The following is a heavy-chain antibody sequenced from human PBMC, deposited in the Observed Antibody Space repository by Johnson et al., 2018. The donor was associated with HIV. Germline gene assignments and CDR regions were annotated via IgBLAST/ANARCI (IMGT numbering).Heavy chain of an antibody. CDR2: ISGSGGST. Sequence: EQLVESGGDLVQPGGSLRLSCAASGFTFSSYAMSWVRQAPGKGLEWVAAISGSGGSTYSADSVQGRFTISRDNSKNTLYLQMNSLRAEDTALYYCARGSDPFGGVIVNGAFDIWGQGTMVTVSS. CDR3: ARGSDPFGGVIVNGAFDI. J-gene: IGHJ3*02. CDR1: GFTFSSYA. D-gene: IGHD3-16*02. V-gene: IGHV3-23*04.